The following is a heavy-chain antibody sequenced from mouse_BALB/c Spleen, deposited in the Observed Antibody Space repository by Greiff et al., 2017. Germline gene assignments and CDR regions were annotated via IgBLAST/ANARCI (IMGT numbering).Heavy chain of an antibody. D-gene: IGHD3-1*01. Sequence: QVQLQQSGAELVRPGTSVKVSCKASGYAFTNYLIEWVKQRPGQGLEWIGVINPGSGGTNYNEKFKGKATLTADKSSSTAYMQLSSLTSDDSAVYFCARRGYGYAMDDWGQGTSVTVSS. CDR2: INPGSGGT. J-gene: IGHJ4*01. CDR3: ARRGYGYAMDD. CDR1: GYAFTNYL. V-gene: IGHV1-54*01.